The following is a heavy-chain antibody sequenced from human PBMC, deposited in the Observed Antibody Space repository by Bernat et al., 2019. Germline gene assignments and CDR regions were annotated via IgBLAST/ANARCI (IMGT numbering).Heavy chain of an antibody. CDR3: AKVTSGAWDFDY. D-gene: IGHD1-26*01. CDR1: GYTFSKSG. V-gene: IGHV3-33*06. J-gene: IGHJ4*02. CDR2: IWGDGSKK. Sequence: QVQLVESGGGVVQAGRSLRLSCAASGYTFSKSGMHWVRQAPGKGLEWVAVIWGDGSKKYYADSVKGRFSISKDDSKNTLYLQMNSLTAEDTAVYYCAKVTSGAWDFDYWGQGALVTVSS.